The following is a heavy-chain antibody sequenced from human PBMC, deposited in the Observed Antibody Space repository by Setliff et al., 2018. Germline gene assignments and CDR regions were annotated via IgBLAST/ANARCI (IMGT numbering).Heavy chain of an antibody. V-gene: IGHV4-34*01. CDR2: INHSGST. Sequence: SETLSLTCAVYGGSFSGYYWSWIRQPPGKGLEWIGEINHSGSTNYNPSLKSRVTISVDTSKNQFSLKLSSVTAADTAVYYCARRTRLEGIAAAGSGYYFDYWGQGTLVTVS. D-gene: IGHD6-13*01. J-gene: IGHJ4*02. CDR3: ARRTRLEGIAAAGSGYYFDY. CDR1: GGSFSGYY.